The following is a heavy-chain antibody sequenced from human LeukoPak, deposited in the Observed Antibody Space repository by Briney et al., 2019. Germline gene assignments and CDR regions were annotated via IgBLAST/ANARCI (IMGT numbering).Heavy chain of an antibody. D-gene: IGHD5-18*01. V-gene: IGHV3-15*01. Sequence: GGSLRLSCAASRFTFSNAWMSWVRQAPGKGLEWVGRIKSKTEGGTTDYAAPVKGRFTISRDDSKNTLYLQMNSLKTEDTAMYYCTTGTWIQLWLADYWGQGTLVTVSS. CDR1: RFTFSNAW. CDR2: IKSKTEGGTT. J-gene: IGHJ4*02. CDR3: TTGTWIQLWLADY.